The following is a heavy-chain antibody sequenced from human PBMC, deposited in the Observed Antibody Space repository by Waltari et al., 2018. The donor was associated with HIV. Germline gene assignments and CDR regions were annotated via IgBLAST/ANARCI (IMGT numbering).Heavy chain of an antibody. CDR1: GFTFSDYY. CDR3: ARPRYSGYDYPTYFDY. CDR2: IKPGGSTT. V-gene: IGHV3-11*01. D-gene: IGHD5-12*01. Sequence: VQLVESGGGLVKPGGSLRLSCAASGFTFSDYYLRWVRQAPGRGLEGVSYIKPGGSTTYYIDSVKGRFTISRDNAKNSLYLQMDNLRGEDTAVYYCARPRYSGYDYPTYFDYWGQGDPVTVSS. J-gene: IGHJ4*02.